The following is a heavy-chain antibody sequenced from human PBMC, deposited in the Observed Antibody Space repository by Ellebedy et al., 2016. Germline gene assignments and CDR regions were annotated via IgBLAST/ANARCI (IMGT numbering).Heavy chain of an antibody. CDR1: GSSISTYY. J-gene: IGHJ2*01. Sequence: SETLSLTXIVSGSSISTYYWSWIRQPPGKGLEWIGYIYDSGSTNYNLSLKSRVTISVDRSKNQFSLELRSVTAADTAVYYGARGARYISGSGSPWYFDLWGRGTLVTVSS. D-gene: IGHD3-10*01. CDR2: IYDSGST. CDR3: ARGARYISGSGSPWYFDL. V-gene: IGHV4-59*12.